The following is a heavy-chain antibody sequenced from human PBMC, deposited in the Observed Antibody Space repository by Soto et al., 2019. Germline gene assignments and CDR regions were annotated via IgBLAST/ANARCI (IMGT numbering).Heavy chain of an antibody. V-gene: IGHV4-34*01. CDR2: INHSGST. D-gene: IGHD3-9*01. CDR1: GGSFSGYY. Sequence: KASETLSLTCAVYGGSFSGYYWSWIRQPPGKGLEWIGEINHSGSTNYNPSLKSRVTISVDTSKNQFSLKLSSVTAADTAVYYCARAGYFDWLKFYGMDVWGQGTTVTVSS. CDR3: ARAGYFDWLKFYGMDV. J-gene: IGHJ6*02.